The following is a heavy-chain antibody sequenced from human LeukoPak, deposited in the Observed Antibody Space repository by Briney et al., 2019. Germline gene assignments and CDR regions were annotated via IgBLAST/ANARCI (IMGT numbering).Heavy chain of an antibody. V-gene: IGHV4-31*03. D-gene: IGHD3-22*01. CDR1: GGSISSGDYY. J-gene: IGHJ4*02. CDR2: IYYSGST. CDR3: ATTYGSSGYGY. Sequence: SQTLSLTCTVSGGSISSGDYYWTWIRQHPGKGLEWIAYIYYSGSTYYNPSFKSRVTISVDTSKNQFSLDLSSVTAADTAVYYCATTYGSSGYGYWGRGTLVTVSS.